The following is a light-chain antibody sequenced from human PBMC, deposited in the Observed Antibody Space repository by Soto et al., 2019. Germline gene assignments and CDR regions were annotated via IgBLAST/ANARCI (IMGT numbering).Light chain of an antibody. Sequence: EIVLTQSPATPSLSPLERATLSCRASQSFSSSYLAWYQQKPGQAPRLLIYGTSSRATAIPDRFSGSGSGTDFTLTISRLEPEDFAVYYCQQYGRSSWTFGQGTKVDIK. J-gene: IGKJ1*01. CDR1: QSFSSSY. V-gene: IGKV3-20*01. CDR3: QQYGRSSWT. CDR2: GTS.